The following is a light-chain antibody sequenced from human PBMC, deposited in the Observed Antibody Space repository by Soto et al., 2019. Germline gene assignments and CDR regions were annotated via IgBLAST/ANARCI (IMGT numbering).Light chain of an antibody. CDR3: CSFTSTSTYV. J-gene: IGLJ1*01. Sequence: QSALIQPASVSGSPGQSIAISCTGTSSDVGGYNYVSWYQHHPGKVPKLVIYDVTNRPSGVSDRFSGSKSGNTASLTISGLRAEDEADFYCCSFTSTSTYVFGTGTKLTVL. CDR2: DVT. V-gene: IGLV2-14*03. CDR1: SSDVGGYNY.